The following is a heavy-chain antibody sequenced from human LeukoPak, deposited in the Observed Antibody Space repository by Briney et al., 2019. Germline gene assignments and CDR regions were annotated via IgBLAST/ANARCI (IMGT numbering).Heavy chain of an antibody. CDR2: INPNSGGT. CDR3: ARDRTTGTFFNYYYYMDV. V-gene: IGHV1-2*02. J-gene: IGHJ6*03. CDR1: GYTFTGYY. Sequence: ASVKVSCKASGYTFTGYYMHWVRQAPGQGLEWMGWINPNSGGTNYAQKFQGRVTMTRDTSISTAYMELSRLRSDDTAVYYCARDRTTGTFFNYYYYMDVGGKGTTVTVSS. D-gene: IGHD1-7*01.